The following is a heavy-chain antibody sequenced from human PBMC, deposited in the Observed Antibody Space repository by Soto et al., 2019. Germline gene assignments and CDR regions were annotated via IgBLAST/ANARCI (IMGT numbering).Heavy chain of an antibody. CDR2: ISSGSSYK. CDR3: ARGFQYYLGYYYYYMDV. Sequence: GGSLRLSCAASGFTFSSYSMNWVRQAPGKGLEWVSYISSGSSYKYYADSVKGRFTISRDNAKNSLYLQMSSLRAEDTAVYYCARGFQYYLGYYYYYMDVWGKGTTVTVSS. V-gene: IGHV3-21*01. D-gene: IGHD3-10*01. CDR1: GFTFSSYS. J-gene: IGHJ6*03.